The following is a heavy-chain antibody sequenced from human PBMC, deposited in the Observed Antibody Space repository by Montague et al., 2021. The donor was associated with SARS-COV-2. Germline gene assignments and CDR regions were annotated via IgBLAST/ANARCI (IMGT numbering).Heavy chain of an antibody. Sequence: EKKHSGSTNYNPSLKSRVTISVDTSKNQFSLKLSSVTAADTALYYCARGILLRYFDWTYYYYGMDVGGQGPTVNFS. V-gene: IGHV4-34*01. J-gene: IGHJ6*02. CDR2: KKHSGST. CDR3: ARGILLRYFDWTYYYYGMDV. D-gene: IGHD3-9*01.